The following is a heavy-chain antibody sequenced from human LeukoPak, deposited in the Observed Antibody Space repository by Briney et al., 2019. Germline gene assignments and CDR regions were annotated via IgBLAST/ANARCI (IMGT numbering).Heavy chain of an antibody. CDR1: AFTFSSYA. CDR3: VKDYTSGRYDAFDI. V-gene: IGHV3-23*01. Sequence: AGSLRLSCAASAFTFSSYAMSWVRQAPGKGLQWLSAISGSGVSTYYTDSVKGRFTISRDNSKSTLFLHMNSLTAEDTAVYYCVKDYTSGRYDAFDIWGQGTMVTVSS. J-gene: IGHJ3*02. D-gene: IGHD6-19*01. CDR2: ISGSGVST.